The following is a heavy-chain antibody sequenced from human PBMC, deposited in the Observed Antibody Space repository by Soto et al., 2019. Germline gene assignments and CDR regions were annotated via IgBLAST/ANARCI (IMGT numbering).Heavy chain of an antibody. J-gene: IGHJ4*02. V-gene: IGHV4-59*08. Sequence: SETLSLTCTVSGGSISSYYWSWIRQPPGKGLEWIGYIYYSGSTNYNPSLKSRVTISVDTSKNQFSLKLSSVTAADTAVYYCARLNRGYSYGSAKHDDDYWGQGTLVTVSS. CDR3: ARLNRGYSYGSAKHDDDY. D-gene: IGHD5-18*01. CDR2: IYYSGST. CDR1: GGSISSYY.